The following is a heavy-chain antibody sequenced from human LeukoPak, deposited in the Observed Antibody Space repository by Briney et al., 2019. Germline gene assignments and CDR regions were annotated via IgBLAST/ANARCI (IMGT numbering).Heavy chain of an antibody. D-gene: IGHD6-25*01. CDR3: VKGGDSSGLDAFDI. V-gene: IGHV3-43D*03. CDR1: GCNFDDYA. Sequence: GGSLRLSCAASGCNFDDYARHWVRQAPGKGLEWVSLISWDGSTTYYADSVRGRFTISRDNSKDSLYLQMNSLRAEDTALYYCVKGGDSSGLDAFDIWGQGTMVTVFS. CDR2: ISWDGSTT. J-gene: IGHJ3*02.